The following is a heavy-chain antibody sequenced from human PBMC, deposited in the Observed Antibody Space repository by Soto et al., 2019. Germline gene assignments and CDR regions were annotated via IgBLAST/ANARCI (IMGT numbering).Heavy chain of an antibody. J-gene: IGHJ4*02. CDR1: GGSISSRCYY. CDR2: VDYSGNT. CDR3: ARLNFLFYFPY. Sequence: SETLSLTCIVSGGSISSRCYYWGWIRQPPNKGLEWIGNVDYSGNTYSNPPLRSRFTISVDTSKTRFSRSLTSVTAADTAVYFCARLNFLFYFPYWGQGTLLTVSS. V-gene: IGHV4-39*01.